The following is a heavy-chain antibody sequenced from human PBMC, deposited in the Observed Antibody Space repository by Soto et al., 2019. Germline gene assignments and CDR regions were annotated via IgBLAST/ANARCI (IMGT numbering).Heavy chain of an antibody. CDR1: GFNVSRNY. D-gene: IGHD2-15*01. J-gene: IGHJ3*02. Sequence: EVQVVESGGGLVQPGGSLRLSCAATGFNVSRNYMAWVRLTPGRGLAWFSFTYNDGRTVDADSVKDRFIISKDHSKNTLSLQMNSLRVEDTSVYYCARSTPIAIGDSFDICGRGTAVIVSS. CDR3: ARSTPIAIGDSFDI. V-gene: IGHV3-66*01. CDR2: TYNDGRT.